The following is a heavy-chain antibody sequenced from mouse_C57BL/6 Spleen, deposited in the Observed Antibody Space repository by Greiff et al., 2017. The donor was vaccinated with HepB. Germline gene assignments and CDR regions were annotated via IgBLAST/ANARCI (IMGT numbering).Heavy chain of an antibody. V-gene: IGHV6-3*01. Sequence: EVMLVESGGGLVQPGGSMKLSCVASGFTFSNYWMNWVRQSPEKGLEWVAQIRLKSDNYATHYAESVKGRFTISRDDSKSSVYLQMNNLRAEDTGIYYCTGGVDGYPYYFDYWGQGTALTVSS. CDR1: GFTFSNYW. J-gene: IGHJ2*01. D-gene: IGHD2-3*01. CDR3: TGGVDGYPYYFDY. CDR2: IRLKSDNYAT.